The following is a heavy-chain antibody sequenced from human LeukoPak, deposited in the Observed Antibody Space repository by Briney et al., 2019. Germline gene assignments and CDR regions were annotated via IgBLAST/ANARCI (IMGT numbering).Heavy chain of an antibody. J-gene: IGHJ3*02. CDR2: INPSGGST. CDR3: ARDDSSGLNSRAGAFDI. V-gene: IGHV1-46*03. CDR1: GYTFTSYY. Sequence: ASVKVSCKASGYTFTSYYMHWVRQAPGQGLEWMGIINPSGGSTSYAQKFQGRVHMTRDTSTSTVYMELSSLRSEETAVYYCARDDSSGLNSRAGAFDIWGQGTMVTVSS. D-gene: IGHD3-22*01.